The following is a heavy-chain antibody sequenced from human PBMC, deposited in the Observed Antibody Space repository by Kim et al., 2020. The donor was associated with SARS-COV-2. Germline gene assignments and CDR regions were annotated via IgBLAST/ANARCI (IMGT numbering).Heavy chain of an antibody. CDR3: AKNSDIVVVVAAPWFDP. CDR2: ISGSGGST. J-gene: IGHJ5*02. Sequence: GGSLRLSCAASGFTFSSYAMSWVRQAPGKGLEWVSAISGSGGSTYYADSVKGRFTISRDNSKNTLYLQMNSLRAEDTAVYYCAKNSDIVVVVAAPWFDPWGQGTLVTVSS. CDR1: GFTFSSYA. V-gene: IGHV3-23*01. D-gene: IGHD2-15*01.